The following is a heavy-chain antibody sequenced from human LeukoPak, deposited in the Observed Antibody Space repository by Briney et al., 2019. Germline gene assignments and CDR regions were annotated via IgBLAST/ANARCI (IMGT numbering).Heavy chain of an antibody. CDR1: GFTFDDYA. CDR2: ISWSSGTI. D-gene: IGHD3-10*01. J-gene: IGHJ3*02. Sequence: PGGSLRLSCAASGFTFDDYAMHWVRQAPGKGLEWVSGISWSSGTIGYADSVKGRFTISRDNAKNSLYLQMNSLRAEDTALYYCAKDLVQSSGAFDIWGQGTMVTVSS. V-gene: IGHV3-9*01. CDR3: AKDLVQSSGAFDI.